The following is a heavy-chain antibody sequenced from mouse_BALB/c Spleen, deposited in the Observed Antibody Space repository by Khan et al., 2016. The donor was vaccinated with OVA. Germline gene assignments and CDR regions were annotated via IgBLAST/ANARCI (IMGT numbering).Heavy chain of an antibody. CDR3: AKLRVFYLDS. CDR2: IWGEGST. V-gene: IGHV2-3*01. CDR1: GFSLTNDG. Sequence: QVQLKESGPGLVAPSQSLSITCTVSGFSLTNDGVSWVRQPPGKGLEWLGVIWGEGSTNYHSALRSKLSIRKDNSKSQVFLKMNSLQTDEKATDNGAKLRVFYLDSWGQGTTLTVSS. J-gene: IGHJ2*01.